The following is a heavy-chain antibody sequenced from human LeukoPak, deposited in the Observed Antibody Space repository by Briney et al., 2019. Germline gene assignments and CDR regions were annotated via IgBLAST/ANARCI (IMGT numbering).Heavy chain of an antibody. CDR2: ISGSGGST. CDR3: AKEMAPYYYDSSGYCDY. CDR1: GFTFSSYA. V-gene: IGHV3-23*01. Sequence: GGSLRLSCAASGFTFSSYAMSWVRQAPGKGLEWVSAISGSGGSTYYADSVKGRFTISRDNSKNTLYLQMNSLRAEDTAVYCCAKEMAPYYYDSSGYCDYWGQGTLVTVSS. J-gene: IGHJ4*02. D-gene: IGHD3-22*01.